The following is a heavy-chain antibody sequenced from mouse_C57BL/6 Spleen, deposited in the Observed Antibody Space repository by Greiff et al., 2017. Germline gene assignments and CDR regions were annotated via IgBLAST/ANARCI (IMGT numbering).Heavy chain of an antibody. J-gene: IGHJ4*01. V-gene: IGHV2-5*01. D-gene: IGHD1-1*02. Sequence: QVQLQQSGPGLVQPSQSLSITCTVSGFSLTSYGVHWVRQSPGKGLEWLGVIWRGGSTDYNAAFMSRLSITKDNSKSQVFFKMNRLQADDTAVYYGAPGGVRPYYARDYWGQGTSGTVSS. CDR3: APGGVRPYYARDY. CDR1: GFSLTSYG. CDR2: IWRGGST.